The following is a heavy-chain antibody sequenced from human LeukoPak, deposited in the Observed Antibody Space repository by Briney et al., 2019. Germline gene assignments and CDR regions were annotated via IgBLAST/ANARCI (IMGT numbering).Heavy chain of an antibody. CDR2: INWNGGRT. CDR3: ARASNYDFWSGYYLLDY. J-gene: IGHJ4*02. Sequence: GGSLRLSCAASGFTFDDYGMSWVRQAPGKGLEWVSGINWNGGRTVYADSVKGRFTISRDNAKNSLYLQMNSLRAEDTALYYCARASNYDFWSGYYLLDYWGQGTLVTVSS. CDR1: GFTFDDYG. D-gene: IGHD3-3*01. V-gene: IGHV3-20*04.